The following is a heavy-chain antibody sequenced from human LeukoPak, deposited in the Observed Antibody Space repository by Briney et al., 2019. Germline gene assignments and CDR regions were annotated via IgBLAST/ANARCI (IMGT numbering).Heavy chain of an antibody. CDR3: AKGPAVHDAFDL. CDR1: GSTFSNYA. V-gene: IGHV3-23*01. CDR2: ISGSGGVT. Sequence: PGGSLRLSCAASGSTFSNYAMSWVRQAPGQGLEWVSVISGSGGVTSYADSARGRFTISRDIYKNTVYLQMNSLRADDTAVYYCAKGPAVHDAFDLWGQGTMATVSS. J-gene: IGHJ3*01.